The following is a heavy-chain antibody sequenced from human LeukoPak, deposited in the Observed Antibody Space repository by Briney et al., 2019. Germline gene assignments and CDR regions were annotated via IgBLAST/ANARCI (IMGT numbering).Heavy chain of an antibody. CDR1: GFTFSSYE. D-gene: IGHD6-13*01. Sequence: PGGSLRLSCAASGFTFSSYEMNWVRQAPGKGLEWVSHISSSGSTIYYADSVKGRFTISRDNSKNSLYLQMNSLRAEDTAVYYCARGVAAAGRDFDYWGQGALVTVSS. J-gene: IGHJ4*02. CDR3: ARGVAAAGRDFDY. V-gene: IGHV3-48*03. CDR2: ISSSGSTI.